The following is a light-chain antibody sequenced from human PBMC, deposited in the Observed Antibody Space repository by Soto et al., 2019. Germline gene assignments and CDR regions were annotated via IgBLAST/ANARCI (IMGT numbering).Light chain of an antibody. Sequence: DIRLTQSHSFLSASVGDRVTITCRSIQGISTYLAWYQQKLGKATKLLIYDASTLQSGVPSRFSGSRSGTEFTITISSLQPEDFATYYCQQLNGYLELTFGGGTRWIS. V-gene: IGKV1-9*01. CDR3: QQLNGYLELT. J-gene: IGKJ4*01. CDR1: QGISTY. CDR2: DAS.